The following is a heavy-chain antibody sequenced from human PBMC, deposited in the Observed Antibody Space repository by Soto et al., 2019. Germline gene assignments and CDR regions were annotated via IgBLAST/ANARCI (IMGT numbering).Heavy chain of an antibody. J-gene: IGHJ4*02. Sequence: GGSLRLSCAASGFTFSIYSMNWFRQAPGKGLEWVSSISSSSSYIYYADSVKGRFTISRDNAKNSLYLQMNSLRAEDTAVYYCARSPSMTTVSLDYWGQGTLVTVSS. CDR3: ARSPSMTTVSLDY. D-gene: IGHD4-17*01. CDR2: ISSSSSYI. CDR1: GFTFSIYS. V-gene: IGHV3-21*01.